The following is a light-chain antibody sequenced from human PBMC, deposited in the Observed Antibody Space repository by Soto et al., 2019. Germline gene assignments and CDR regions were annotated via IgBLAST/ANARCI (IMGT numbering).Light chain of an antibody. J-gene: IGKJ1*01. CDR3: MQPLENFRT. CDR1: ARLLHKNGYNY. V-gene: IGKV2-28*01. Sequence: IVMTHSPLSLSVTPGEAASISCMSSARLLHKNGYNYVDWCMQKPGQSPQLLIYLGFNRASGVPDRFSGSGSDTYFTLEISRVEADDVGVYYCMQPLENFRTFGQGTKVDIK. CDR2: LGF.